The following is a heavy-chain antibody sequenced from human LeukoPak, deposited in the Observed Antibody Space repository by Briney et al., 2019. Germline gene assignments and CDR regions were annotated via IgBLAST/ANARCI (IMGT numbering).Heavy chain of an antibody. V-gene: IGHV4-39*01. CDR1: GGSISSSSYY. Sequence: KTSETLSLTCTVSGGSISSSSYYWGWIRQPPGKGLEWIGSIYYSGSTYYNPSLKSRVTISVDTSKNQFSLKLSSVTAADTAVYYCARAGRRYHDFWSHTNWFDPWGQGTLVTVSS. D-gene: IGHD3-3*01. CDR3: ARAGRRYHDFWSHTNWFDP. CDR2: IYYSGST. J-gene: IGHJ5*02.